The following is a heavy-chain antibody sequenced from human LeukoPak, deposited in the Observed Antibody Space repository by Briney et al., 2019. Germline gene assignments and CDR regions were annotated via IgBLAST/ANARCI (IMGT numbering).Heavy chain of an antibody. J-gene: IGHJ6*03. CDR3: ASSQSSIAARRDYYYYMDV. CDR1: GGTFSRYA. D-gene: IGHD6-6*01. CDR2: IIPIFGAT. Sequence: GASVKVSCTASGGTFSRYAITWVRQAPGQGLEWMGGIIPIFGATNYAQKFQGRVTITADEYTSTVYMELSSLRSEDTAVYYCASSQSSIAARRDYYYYMDVWGKGTTVTVSS. V-gene: IGHV1-69*13.